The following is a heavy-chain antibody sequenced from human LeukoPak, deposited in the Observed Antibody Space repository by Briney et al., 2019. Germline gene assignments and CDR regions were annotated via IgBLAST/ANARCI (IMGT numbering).Heavy chain of an antibody. V-gene: IGHV3-30*18. CDR1: GFTYSSYG. J-gene: IGHJ4*01. CDR3: AKGGPLFPGYFDY. CDR2: ISYDGSNK. D-gene: IGHD2-21*01. Sequence: GGSLRLSCAASGFTYSSYGMHWVRQAPGKGLEWVAVISYDGSNKYYADSVKGRFTISRDNSKNTLYLQMNSLRAEDTAVYYCAKGGPLFPGYFDYWGQGTLVTVSS.